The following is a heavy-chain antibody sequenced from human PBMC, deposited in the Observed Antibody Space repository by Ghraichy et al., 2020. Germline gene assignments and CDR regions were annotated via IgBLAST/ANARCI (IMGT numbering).Heavy chain of an antibody. V-gene: IGHV3-30*18. J-gene: IGHJ6*02. Sequence: GGSLRLSCAASGFTFSKYGMHWVRQAPGKELEWVAVISYDGSNKKYAESGRFTISRDNSKNTLFLQMNSLRAEDTAVYYCAKERDTSGYYSFRGDYYGMDVWGQGTTVTVSS. CDR3: AKERDTSGYYSFRGDYYGMDV. CDR1: GFTFSKYG. D-gene: IGHD3-22*01. CDR2: ISYDGSNK.